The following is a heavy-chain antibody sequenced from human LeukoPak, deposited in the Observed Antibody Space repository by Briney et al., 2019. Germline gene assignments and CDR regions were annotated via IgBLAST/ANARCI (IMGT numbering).Heavy chain of an antibody. CDR2: INPPGGGT. D-gene: IGHD3-10*01. CDR3: AREATGDLRFDH. Sequence: ASVKVSCEASGYTFTGYYIHWVRQAPGQGLEWMGSINPPGGGTNYAQQFQGRVTMTRDTSITTAYMELSRLTSDDTAVYFCAREATGDLRFDHWGQGTLV. J-gene: IGHJ4*02. CDR1: GYTFTGYY. V-gene: IGHV1-2*02.